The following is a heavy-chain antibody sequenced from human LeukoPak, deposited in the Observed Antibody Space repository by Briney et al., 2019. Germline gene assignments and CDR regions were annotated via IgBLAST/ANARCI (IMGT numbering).Heavy chain of an antibody. CDR2: INHSGST. D-gene: IGHD3-10*01. J-gene: IGHJ5*02. Sequence: PSETLSLPCAVYGGSFSGYYWSWIRQPPGKGVEWSGEINHSGSTNHHPSLKSRVTISVDTSKNQFSLKLSSVTAADTAVYYCARSASYYYGSGSPLNWFDPWGQGTLVTVSS. V-gene: IGHV4-34*01. CDR3: ARSASYYYGSGSPLNWFDP. CDR1: GGSFSGYY.